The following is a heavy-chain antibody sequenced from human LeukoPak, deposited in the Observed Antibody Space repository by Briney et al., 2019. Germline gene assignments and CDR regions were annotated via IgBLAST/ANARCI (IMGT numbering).Heavy chain of an antibody. V-gene: IGHV4-34*01. CDR2: INHSGST. J-gene: IGHJ3*02. CDR3: ARGGWLNALDI. Sequence: PSETLSLTCAVYGGSFSGYYWSWIRQPPGKGLEWIGEINHSGSTNYNPSLKSRVTISVDTSKNQFSLKLSSVTAADTAVYYCARGGWLNALDIWGQGTMVTVSS. D-gene: IGHD5-18*01. CDR1: GGSFSGYY.